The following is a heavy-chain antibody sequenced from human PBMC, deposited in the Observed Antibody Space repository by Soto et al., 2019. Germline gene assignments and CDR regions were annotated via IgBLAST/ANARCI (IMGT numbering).Heavy chain of an antibody. CDR2: IIPILGIA. V-gene: IGHV1-69*08. J-gene: IGHJ4*02. Sequence: QVQLVQSGAEVKKPGSSVKVSCKASGGTFSSYTISWVRQAPGQGLEWMGRIIPILGIANYAQKFQGRVTIPADKSTSTAYMELSSLRSEDTAVYYCARDGSAVATITGYWGQGTLVTVSS. D-gene: IGHD5-12*01. CDR3: ARDGSAVATITGY. CDR1: GGTFSSYT.